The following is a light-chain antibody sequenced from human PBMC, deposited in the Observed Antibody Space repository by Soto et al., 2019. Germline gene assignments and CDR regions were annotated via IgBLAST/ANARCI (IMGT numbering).Light chain of an antibody. Sequence: QAVVTQEPSLTVSPGGTVTLTCASNTGAVTTGYYPNWFQQKPGQAPRSLIYSISNRHSWTPARFSGSLLGGKAALTLSGVQPEDEAEYYCLLYYGGAQPYGVFGGGTQLTVL. CDR1: TGAVTTGYY. V-gene: IGLV7-43*01. J-gene: IGLJ3*02. CDR3: LLYYGGAQPYGV. CDR2: SIS.